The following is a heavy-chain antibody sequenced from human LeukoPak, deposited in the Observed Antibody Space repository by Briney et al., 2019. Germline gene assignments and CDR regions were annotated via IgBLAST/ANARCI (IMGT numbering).Heavy chain of an antibody. CDR2: ISGSGGST. CDR3: AKWSHYYDSSGYSYFDY. V-gene: IGHV3-23*01. D-gene: IGHD3-22*01. CDR1: GFTFSSYA. Sequence: GGSLRLSCAASGFTFSSYAMSWVRQAPGKGLEWVSAISGSGGSTYYADSVKGRFTISRDNSKNTLYLQMNSLRAEDTAVYYCAKWSHYYDSSGYSYFDYWGQGTLVIVSS. J-gene: IGHJ4*02.